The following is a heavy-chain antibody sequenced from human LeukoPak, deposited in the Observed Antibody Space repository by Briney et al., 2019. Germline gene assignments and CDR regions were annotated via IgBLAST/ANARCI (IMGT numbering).Heavy chain of an antibody. CDR1: GGSISSGGYY. V-gene: IGHV4-31*03. J-gene: IGHJ4*02. D-gene: IGHD2-21*02. CDR3: ARDPPPAYCGGDCYSV. CDR2: IYYSGST. Sequence: KPSETLSLTCTVSGGSISSGGYYWSWIRQHPGKGLKWIGYIYYSGSTYYNPSLKSRVTISVDTSKNQFSLKLSSVTAADTAVYYCARDPPPAYCGGDCYSVWGQGTLVTVSS.